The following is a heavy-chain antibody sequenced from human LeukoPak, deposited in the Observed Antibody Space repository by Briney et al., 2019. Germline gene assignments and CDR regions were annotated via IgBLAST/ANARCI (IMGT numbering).Heavy chain of an antibody. CDR2: ISSSSSYI. J-gene: IGHJ3*02. CDR1: GFTFSSYE. CDR3: ARDRERDGITLGAFDI. D-gene: IGHD3-10*01. Sequence: GGSLRLSCAASGFTFSSYEMNWVRQAPGKGLEWVSSISSSSSYIYYADSVKGRFTISRDNAKNSLYLQMNSLRAEDTAVYYCARDRERDGITLGAFDIWGQGTMVTVSS. V-gene: IGHV3-21*01.